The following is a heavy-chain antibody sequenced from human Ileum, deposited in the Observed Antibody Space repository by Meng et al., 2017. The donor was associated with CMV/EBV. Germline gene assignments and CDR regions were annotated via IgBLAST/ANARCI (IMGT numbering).Heavy chain of an antibody. CDR3: AKGVVSGINYGYSYFDY. J-gene: IGHJ4*02. Sequence: GESLKISCAASGFTFSNYAMNWVRQAPGKGLEWVSSITGSGAGPFYPDSVRGRFTISRDNSKNTLYLQMNSLTAEDTAIYYCAKGVVSGINYGYSYFDYWGRGTLVTVSS. CDR1: GFTFSNYA. CDR2: ITGSGAGP. D-gene: IGHD4-17*01. V-gene: IGHV3-23*01.